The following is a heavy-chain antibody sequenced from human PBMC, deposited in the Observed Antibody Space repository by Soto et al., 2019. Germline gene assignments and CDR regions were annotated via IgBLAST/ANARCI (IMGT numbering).Heavy chain of an antibody. CDR1: GYTFTSYG. V-gene: IGHV1-18*01. Sequence: ASVKVSCKASGYTFTSYGISWVRQAPGQGLEGMGWISAYNGNTNYAQKLQGRVTMTTDTSTSTAYMELRSLRSDDTSVYYCARDKPYYYDSIGYCLDYWGKGTLVTV. CDR2: ISAYNGNT. D-gene: IGHD3-22*01. CDR3: ARDKPYYYDSIGYCLDY. J-gene: IGHJ4*02.